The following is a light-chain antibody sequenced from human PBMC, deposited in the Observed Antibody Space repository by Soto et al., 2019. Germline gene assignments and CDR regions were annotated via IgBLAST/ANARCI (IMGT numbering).Light chain of an antibody. CDR3: QQSDSTPYT. V-gene: IGKV1-39*01. CDR1: QTISTY. Sequence: IQMTQSPSSLSPSVSDSIPITYRASQTISTYLNWYQQKPGKAPRLLIYDASSLLSGVPSRFSGSGSGTDFTLTIASLQPEDFSTYYCQQSDSTPYTFGQGTKVDI. CDR2: DAS. J-gene: IGKJ2*01.